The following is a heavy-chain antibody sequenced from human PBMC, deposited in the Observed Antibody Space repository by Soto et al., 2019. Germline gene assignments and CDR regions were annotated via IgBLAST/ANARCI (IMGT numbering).Heavy chain of an antibody. CDR1: GYTFTSYA. CDR3: ARERDLYYYNYGMDV. Sequence: QVQLVQSGAEEKKPGASVKVSCKASGYTFTSYAMHWVRQAPGQRLEWMGWINAGNGNTKYSQKFQGRVTITRDTSASTAYMELSSLRSEATAVYYCARERDLYYYNYGMDVWGQGTTVTVSS. CDR2: INAGNGNT. J-gene: IGHJ6*02. V-gene: IGHV1-3*05.